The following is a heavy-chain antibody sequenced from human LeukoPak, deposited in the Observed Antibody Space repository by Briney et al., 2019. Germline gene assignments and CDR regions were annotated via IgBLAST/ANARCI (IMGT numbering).Heavy chain of an antibody. CDR1: GFTFSSYG. J-gene: IGHJ4*02. V-gene: IGHV3-33*01. CDR2: IWYDGSNK. CDR3: ASCSLSGGICYYFDY. D-gene: IGHD2-15*01. Sequence: PGGSLRLSCAASGFTFSSYGMHWVRQAPGKGLEWVAVIWYDGSNKYYADSVKGRFTISRDNSKNTLYLQMNSLRAEDTAVYYCASCSLSGGICYYFDYWGQGTLVTVSS.